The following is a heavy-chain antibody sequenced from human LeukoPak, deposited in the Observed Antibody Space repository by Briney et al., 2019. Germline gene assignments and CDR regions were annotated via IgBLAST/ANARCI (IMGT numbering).Heavy chain of an antibody. CDR2: ISSSSSYI. V-gene: IGHV3-21*01. J-gene: IGHJ4*02. Sequence: PGGTLRLSCAASGFTFSSHSMNWVRQAPGKGLEWVSSISSSSSYIYYADSVKGRFTISRDNAKNSLYLQMNSLRAEDTAVYYCARDRRLGYSYGYLPYYFDYWGQGTLVTVSS. D-gene: IGHD5-18*01. CDR3: ARDRRLGYSYGYLPYYFDY. CDR1: GFTFSSHS.